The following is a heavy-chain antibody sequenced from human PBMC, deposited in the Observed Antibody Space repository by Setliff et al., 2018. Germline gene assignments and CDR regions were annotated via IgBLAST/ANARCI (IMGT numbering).Heavy chain of an antibody. CDR2: INHSGST. CDR1: GGSFSGYY. J-gene: IGHJ3*02. CDR3: ARDPTSGALFRAFDI. D-gene: IGHD2-21*01. V-gene: IGHV4-34*01. Sequence: PSETLSLTCAVYGGSFSGYYWSWIRQPPGKGLEWIGEINHSGSTNNNPSLKSRVTISVDTSKNQFSLKLSSVTAADTAVYYCARDPTSGALFRAFDIWGQGTMVTVS.